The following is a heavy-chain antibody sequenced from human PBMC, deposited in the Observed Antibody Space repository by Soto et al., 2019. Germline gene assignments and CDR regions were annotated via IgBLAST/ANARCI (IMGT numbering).Heavy chain of an antibody. CDR1: GYTFTGYY. D-gene: IGHD2-15*01. CDR3: ARAYCSGGSCYFSAAFDI. CDR2: INPNSGGT. V-gene: IGHV1-2*04. Sequence: ASVKVSCKASGYTFTGYYMHWVRQAPGQGLEWMGWINPNSGGTNYAQKFQGWVTMTRDTSISTAYMELSRLRSDDTAVYYCARAYCSGGSCYFSAAFDIWGQGTMVTVSS. J-gene: IGHJ3*02.